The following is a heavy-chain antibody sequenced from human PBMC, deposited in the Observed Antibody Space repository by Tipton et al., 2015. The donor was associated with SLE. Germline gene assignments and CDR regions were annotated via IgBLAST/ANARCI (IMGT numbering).Heavy chain of an antibody. CDR2: IYYTGDI. Sequence: TLSLTCAVSGYSISSDNWWGWIRQPPGKGLEWIGYIYYTGDIYYNPSLASRVAMSVDTSQNQFSLKLTSVTAVDTAVYYCARKVPAQGWFDPWGQGTLVTVSS. CDR3: ARKVPAQGWFDP. J-gene: IGHJ5*02. CDR1: GYSISSDNW. V-gene: IGHV4-28*02.